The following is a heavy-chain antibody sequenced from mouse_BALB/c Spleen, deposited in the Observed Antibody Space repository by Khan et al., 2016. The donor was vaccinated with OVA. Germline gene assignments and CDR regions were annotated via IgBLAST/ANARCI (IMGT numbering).Heavy chain of an antibody. J-gene: IGHJ3*01. D-gene: IGHD2-14*01. Sequence: QVQLQQPGAELVRPGSSMKISCKASGYAFSNYWMNWVRQGPGQGLEWIGQIYPGDGNTNHNGKLKDKATLTADKSSSTAYMQLSRLTSEDSAVYFCARSGYDFFAYWGQGTLVTVSA. CDR2: IYPGDGNT. CDR3: ARSGYDFFAY. CDR1: GYAFSNYW. V-gene: IGHV1-80*01.